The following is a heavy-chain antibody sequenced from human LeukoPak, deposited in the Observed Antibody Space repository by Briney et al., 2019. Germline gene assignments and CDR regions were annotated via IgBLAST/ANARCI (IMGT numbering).Heavy chain of an antibody. J-gene: IGHJ5*02. CDR1: GGSISSSSYY. Sequence: PSETLSLTCTVSGGSISSSSYYWGWIRQPPGKGLEWIGSIYYSGSTYYNPSLKSRVTISVDTSKNQFSLKLSSVTAADTAVYYCARRDYSSSWYNWFDPWGQGTLVTVSS. D-gene: IGHD6-13*01. CDR3: ARRDYSSSWYNWFDP. V-gene: IGHV4-39*07. CDR2: IYYSGST.